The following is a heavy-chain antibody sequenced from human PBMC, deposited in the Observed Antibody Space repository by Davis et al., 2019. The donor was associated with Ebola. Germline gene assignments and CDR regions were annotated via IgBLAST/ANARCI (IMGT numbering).Heavy chain of an antibody. D-gene: IGHD6-25*01. CDR2: INHSGRT. CDR3: ARGGGYGGYGMDV. CDR1: GVSFSGYY. V-gene: IGHV4-34*01. Sequence: SQTLSLTCAVYGVSFSGYYWNWIRQPPGKGLEWIGEINHSGRTNYNPSLKSRVTMSVDTSKNQFSPRVRSVTAADTDVYYCARGGGYGGYGMDVWGQGTTVTVSS. J-gene: IGHJ6*01.